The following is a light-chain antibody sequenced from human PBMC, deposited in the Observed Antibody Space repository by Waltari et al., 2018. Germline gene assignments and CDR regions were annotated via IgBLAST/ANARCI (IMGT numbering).Light chain of an antibody. Sequence: EIVLTQSPATLSLSPGERATLSCRASQSVSSYLAWYQQKPGQAPRLLIYDASNRATGIPARFSGSGSGTDFTPTISSLEPEDFAVYYCQQRSNWPGTFGPGTKVDIK. V-gene: IGKV3-11*01. CDR3: QQRSNWPGT. CDR1: QSVSSY. CDR2: DAS. J-gene: IGKJ3*01.